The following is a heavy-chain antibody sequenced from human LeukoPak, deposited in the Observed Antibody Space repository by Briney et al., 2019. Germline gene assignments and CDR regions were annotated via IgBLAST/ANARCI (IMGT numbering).Heavy chain of an antibody. Sequence: PGGSLRLSCATSGFTFSSYGLYWVRQAPGKGLEWLAYIRYDGINKYYADSVQGRFTISRDNSKNKVYLQMDRLRAEDTAVYYCAKDSLTGTGPYYFDYWGQGTLVTVSS. CDR2: IRYDGINK. V-gene: IGHV3-30*02. D-gene: IGHD3-9*01. CDR3: AKDSLTGTGPYYFDY. CDR1: GFTFSSYG. J-gene: IGHJ4*02.